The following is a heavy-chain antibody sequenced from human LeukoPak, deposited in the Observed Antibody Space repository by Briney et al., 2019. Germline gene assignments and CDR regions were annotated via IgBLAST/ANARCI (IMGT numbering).Heavy chain of an antibody. CDR3: AKGEKDFWSGYSIPGFDY. CDR1: GFTFSSYA. Sequence: GGSLRLSCAASGFTFSSYAMSWVRQAPGKGLEWVSAISGSGGSTYYADSVKGRFTISRDNSKNTLYLQMNSLRAEDTAVYYCAKGEKDFWSGYSIPGFDYWGQGTLVTVSS. V-gene: IGHV3-23*01. J-gene: IGHJ4*02. CDR2: ISGSGGST. D-gene: IGHD3-3*01.